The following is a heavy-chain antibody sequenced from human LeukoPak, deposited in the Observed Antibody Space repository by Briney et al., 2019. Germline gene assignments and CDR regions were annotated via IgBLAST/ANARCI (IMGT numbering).Heavy chain of an antibody. Sequence: GSLRLSCAASGFTFSSYAMSWVRQAPGKGLEWIGYIYYSGSTNYNPSLKSRVTISVDTSKNQFSLKLSSVTAADTAVYYCAREYRGAPYYYGMDVWGQGTTVTVSS. CDR3: AREYRGAPYYYGMDV. J-gene: IGHJ6*02. D-gene: IGHD1-26*01. CDR2: IYYSGST. V-gene: IGHV4-59*01. CDR1: GFTFSSYA.